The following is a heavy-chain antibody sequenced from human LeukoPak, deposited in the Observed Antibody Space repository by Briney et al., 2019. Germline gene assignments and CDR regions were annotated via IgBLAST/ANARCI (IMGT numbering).Heavy chain of an antibody. CDR3: AKELSAGTGGGWEDYFDY. CDR2: ISYDGSNK. Sequence: PGGSLRLSCAASGFTFSSYGMHWVRQAPGKGLEWVAVISYDGSNKFSADSVKGRFTISRDNCKSTLYLKMNSLRAEDTAVYYCAKELSAGTGGGWEDYFDYWGQGTLVTVSA. CDR1: GFTFSSYG. V-gene: IGHV3-30*18. D-gene: IGHD6-13*01. J-gene: IGHJ4*02.